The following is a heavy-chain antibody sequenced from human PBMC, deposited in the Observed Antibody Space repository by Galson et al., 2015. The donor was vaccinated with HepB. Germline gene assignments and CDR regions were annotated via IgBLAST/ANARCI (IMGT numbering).Heavy chain of an antibody. Sequence: SVKVSCKASGGTFSSYAISWVRQAPGQGLEWMGGIIPIFGTANYAQKFQGRVTITADKSTSTAYMELSSLRSEDTAVYYCARNSAYSYGYQGFDYWGQGTLVTVSS. J-gene: IGHJ4*02. CDR1: GGTFSSYA. V-gene: IGHV1-69*06. CDR2: IIPIFGTA. CDR3: ARNSAYSYGYQGFDY. D-gene: IGHD5-18*01.